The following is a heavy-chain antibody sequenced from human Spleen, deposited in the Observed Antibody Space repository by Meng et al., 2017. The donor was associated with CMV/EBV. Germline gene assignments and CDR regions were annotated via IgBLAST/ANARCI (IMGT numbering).Heavy chain of an antibody. J-gene: IGHJ5*02. CDR2: IYYRGTT. D-gene: IGHD2-15*01. CDR3: ARGHPGYCSGGSCLHTNWFDP. CDR1: GASVTYYY. Sequence: SETLSLTCSVSGASVTYYYWSWIRQPPGKGLEWIGYIYYRGTTNYNPSLKSRVTISVDTSKNQFSLKLSSVTAADTAVYYCARGHPGYCSGGSCLHTNWFDPWGQGTLVTVSS. V-gene: IGHV4-59*02.